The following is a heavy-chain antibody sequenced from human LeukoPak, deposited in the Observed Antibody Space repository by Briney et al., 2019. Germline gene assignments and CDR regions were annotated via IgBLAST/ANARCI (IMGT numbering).Heavy chain of an antibody. CDR2: IYYSGSN. D-gene: IGHD3-16*01. CDR3: AGGLKGGRAFDI. Sequence: PPETLSLTCTVSRGSISSYYWSWLRQPPGAGLEWIGYIYYSGSNNYIPALKSRVTISVDTSKNQFTLKLTSVSAADTAGYYCAGGLKGGRAFDIWGQGTMVTVSS. CDR1: RGSISSYY. J-gene: IGHJ3*02. V-gene: IGHV4-59*01.